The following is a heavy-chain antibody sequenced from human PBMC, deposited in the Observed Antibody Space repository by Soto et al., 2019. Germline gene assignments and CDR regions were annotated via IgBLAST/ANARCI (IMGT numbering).Heavy chain of an antibody. CDR3: TRRGCSTTGCYFN. D-gene: IGHD2-2*01. CDR1: GFPFSSYW. CDR2: INGDGSST. Sequence: EVRLVESGGDLVQPGGSLRLSCAASGFPFSSYWMHWVRQAPGKGLVWVSRINGDGSSTSYADSVKGRFTISRDNAKNMLYLQMNSLRAEDAAVYYCTRRGCSTTGCYFNWGRGTLVTVSS. V-gene: IGHV3-74*01. J-gene: IGHJ4*02.